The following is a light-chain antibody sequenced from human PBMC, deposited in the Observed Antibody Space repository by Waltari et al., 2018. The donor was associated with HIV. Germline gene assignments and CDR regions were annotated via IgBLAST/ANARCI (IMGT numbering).Light chain of an antibody. V-gene: IGLV2-14*03. CDR2: AVS. CDR1: SSDVGGYNS. J-gene: IGLJ1*01. Sequence: QSALTQPASVSGSPGQSLTISCTGTSSDVGGYNSVPWYQLHPGKAPKLMIYAVSNRPSGVSNRFSGSKSDNTASLTISGLQAEDEADYYCSSYTSTSTVYVFGTGTEVTVL. CDR3: SSYTSTSTVYV.